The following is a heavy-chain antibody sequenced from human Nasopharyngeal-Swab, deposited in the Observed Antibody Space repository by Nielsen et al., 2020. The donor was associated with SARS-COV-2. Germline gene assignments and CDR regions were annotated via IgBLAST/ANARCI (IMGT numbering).Heavy chain of an antibody. Sequence: ASVKVSCKASGYTFTSYDINWVRQATGQGLEWMGWMSPNSGNTGYAQKFQGRVTMTRNTSISTAYMELSSLRSEDTAVYYCARGHVLRYFDWLVKQINAFDIWGQGTMVTVSS. J-gene: IGHJ3*02. CDR2: MSPNSGNT. D-gene: IGHD3-9*01. CDR1: GYTFTSYD. CDR3: ARGHVLRYFDWLVKQINAFDI. V-gene: IGHV1-8*01.